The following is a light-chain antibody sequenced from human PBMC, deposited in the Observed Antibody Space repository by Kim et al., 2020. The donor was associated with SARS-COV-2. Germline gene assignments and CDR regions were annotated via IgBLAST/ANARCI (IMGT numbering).Light chain of an antibody. CDR1: SSNIGSNY. V-gene: IGLV1-47*02. Sequence: QSVLTQPPSASGTPRQRVTISCSGSSSNIGSNYVYWYQQLPGTAPKLLIYSNNQRPSGVPDRFSGSKSGTSASLAISGLRSEDEADYYCAAWDDSLSGPVFGGGTQLTVL. CDR3: AAWDDSLSGPV. CDR2: SNN. J-gene: IGLJ2*01.